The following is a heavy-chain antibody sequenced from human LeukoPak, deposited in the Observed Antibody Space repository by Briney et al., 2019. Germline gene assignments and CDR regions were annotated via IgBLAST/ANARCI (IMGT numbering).Heavy chain of an antibody. J-gene: IGHJ4*02. CDR1: GYTFTTYG. CDR2: ISTYNGDT. D-gene: IGHD5-18*01. V-gene: IGHV1-18*01. CDR3: ARRGSVETPMSNWEWWY. Sequence: ASVKVSCKASGYTFTTYGISWLRQAPGPALEWMGWISTYNGDTNYAQKLQGRVTLTTATSTSTVYMELRILRSDDTAVYYCARRGSVETPMSNWEWWYWGQGTLVTVSS.